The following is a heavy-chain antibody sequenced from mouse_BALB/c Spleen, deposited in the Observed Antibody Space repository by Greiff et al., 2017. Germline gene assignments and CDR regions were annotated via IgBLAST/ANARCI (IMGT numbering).Heavy chain of an antibody. CDR2: IDPANGNT. Sequence: EVQLQESGAELVKPGASVKLSCTASGFNIKDTYMHWVKQRPEQGLEWIGRIDPANGNTKYDPKFQGKATITADTSSNTAYLQLSSLTSEDTAVYYCAREDGYDYGAYWGQGTLVTVSA. D-gene: IGHD2-4*01. CDR1: GFNIKDTY. CDR3: AREDGYDYGAY. J-gene: IGHJ3*01. V-gene: IGHV14-3*02.